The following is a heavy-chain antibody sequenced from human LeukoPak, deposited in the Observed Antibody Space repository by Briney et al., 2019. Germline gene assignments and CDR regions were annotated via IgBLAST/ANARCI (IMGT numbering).Heavy chain of an antibody. D-gene: IGHD6-13*01. CDR1: GGSFSGYY. J-gene: IGHJ4*02. CDR2: ISHSGST. V-gene: IGHV4-34*01. CDR3: AGSSSWSKDLDY. Sequence: SETLSLTCAVYGGSFSGYYWSWIRQPPGKGLEWIGEISHSGSTNYNPSLKSRVTISVDTSKNQFSLKLSSVTAADTAVYYCAGSSSWSKDLDYWGQGTLVTVSS.